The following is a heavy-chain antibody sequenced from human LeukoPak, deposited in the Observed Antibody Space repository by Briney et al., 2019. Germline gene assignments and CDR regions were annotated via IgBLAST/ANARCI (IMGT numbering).Heavy chain of an antibody. CDR3: ARGYGSGSYYGGYFDY. J-gene: IGHJ4*02. CDR2: IYTSGST. D-gene: IGHD3-10*01. Sequence: TSETLSLTCTVSGGSISSYYWSWIRQPAGKGLEWIGRIYTSGSTNYNPSLKGRVTISVDTSKNQFSLKLSSVTAADTAVYYCARGYGSGSYYGGYFDYWGQGTLVTVSS. V-gene: IGHV4-4*07. CDR1: GGSISSYY.